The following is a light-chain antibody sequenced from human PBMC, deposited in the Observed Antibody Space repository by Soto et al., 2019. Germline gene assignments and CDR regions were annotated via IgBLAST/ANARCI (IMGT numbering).Light chain of an antibody. Sequence: DIQMTQSPSSLSASVGDRVTITCRASQGIRDALGWYQQKPGKAPKRLIYAASSLQSGVPSRFSGSGSGTEFTPTISSLQSEDFATYYCLQHNSYPQTFGQGTKVEIK. CDR3: LQHNSYPQT. J-gene: IGKJ1*01. V-gene: IGKV1-17*01. CDR1: QGIRDA. CDR2: AAS.